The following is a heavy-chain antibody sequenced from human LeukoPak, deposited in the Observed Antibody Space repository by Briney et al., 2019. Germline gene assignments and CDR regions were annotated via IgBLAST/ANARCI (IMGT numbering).Heavy chain of an antibody. CDR2: IYYSGST. Sequence: SETLSLTCTVSGGSISSYYWSWIRQPPGKGLEWIGYIYYSGSTNYKPSLKSRVTISVDTSKNQFSLKLSSVTAADTAVYYCAXXTEDCSSTSCYQYWFDPWGQGTLVTVSS. D-gene: IGHD2-2*01. J-gene: IGHJ5*02. CDR3: AXXTEDCSSTSCYQYWFDP. V-gene: IGHV4-59*01. CDR1: GGSISSYY.